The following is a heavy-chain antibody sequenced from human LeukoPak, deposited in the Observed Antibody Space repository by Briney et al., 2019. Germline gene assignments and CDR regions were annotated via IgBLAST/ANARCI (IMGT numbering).Heavy chain of an antibody. V-gene: IGHV4-34*01. CDR2: IDHSGVT. CDR1: GGPFRDYY. D-gene: IGHD6-6*01. J-gene: IGHJ4*02. CDR3: AREGSSSY. Sequence: SETLSLTCAVYGGPFRDYYWSWIRQPPGKGLEWIGEIDHSGVTSYSPSLESRVTLSVDTSKNQFPLKLSSVTAADTAVYYCAREGSSSYWGQGTLVTVSS.